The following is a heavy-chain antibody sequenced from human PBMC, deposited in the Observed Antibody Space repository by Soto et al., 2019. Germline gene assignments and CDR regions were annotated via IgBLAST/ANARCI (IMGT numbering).Heavy chain of an antibody. V-gene: IGHV4-61*01. D-gene: IGHD5-18*01. J-gene: IGHJ5*02. CDR2: ICYSGST. CDR3: ARGVPYSYGYVSWFDP. Sequence: SETLSLTCTVSGGSVSSGSYCWSWIRQPPGKGLECIGYICYSGSTNYNPSLKSRVTMSVDTSKNQFSLKLSSVTAADTAVYYCARGVPYSYGYVSWFDPWGQGTLVTSPQ. CDR1: GGSVSSGSYC.